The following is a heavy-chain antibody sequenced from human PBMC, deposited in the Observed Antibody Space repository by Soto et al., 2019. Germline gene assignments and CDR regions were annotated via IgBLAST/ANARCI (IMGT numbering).Heavy chain of an antibody. CDR1: GFTFSNAW. V-gene: IGHV3-15*01. CDR2: IKSKTDGGTT. Sequence: EVQLVESGGGLVKPGGSLRLSCAASGFTFSNAWMSWVRQAPGKGLEWVGRIKSKTDGGTTDYAAPVKGRFTISRDDSKNTLYLQMNSLKTEDTAVYYCTAGPEYSSLTFDYWGQGTLVTVSS. D-gene: IGHD6-6*01. CDR3: TAGPEYSSLTFDY. J-gene: IGHJ4*02.